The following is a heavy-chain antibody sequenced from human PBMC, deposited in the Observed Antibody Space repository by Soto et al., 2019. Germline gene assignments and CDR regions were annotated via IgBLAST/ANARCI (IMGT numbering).Heavy chain of an antibody. V-gene: IGHV3-23*01. J-gene: IGHJ4*02. Sequence: EVQLLESGGGLVQPEGSLTLSCATSGFTFSSYALVWVRQAAEKGLEWVAGISNNGDTAYYADSVKGRFTISRGNSENTLYLQMNGLRADDTALYFCAKSRVFIGASVTLLDSWGQGTQVTVSS. CDR1: GFTFSSYA. D-gene: IGHD2-2*01. CDR2: ISNNGDTA. CDR3: AKSRVFIGASVTLLDS.